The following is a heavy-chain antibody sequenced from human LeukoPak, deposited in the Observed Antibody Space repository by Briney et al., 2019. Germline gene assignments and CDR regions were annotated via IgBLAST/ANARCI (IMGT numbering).Heavy chain of an antibody. CDR3: AREPLSSSSRGYYYYGMDV. Sequence: GVLRLSCAASGFTVSSNYMSWVRQAPGKGLEWVSVIYSGGSTYYADSVKGRFTISRHNSKNTLYLQMNSLRAEDTAVYYCAREPLSSSSRGYYYYGMDVWGQGTTVTVSS. D-gene: IGHD6-6*01. CDR2: IYSGGST. J-gene: IGHJ6*02. V-gene: IGHV3-53*01. CDR1: GFTVSSNY.